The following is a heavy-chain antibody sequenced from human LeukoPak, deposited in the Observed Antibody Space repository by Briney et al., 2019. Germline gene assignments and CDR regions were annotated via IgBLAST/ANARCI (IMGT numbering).Heavy chain of an antibody. J-gene: IGHJ5*02. CDR2: MNPNSGNT. Sequence: ASVKVSCKASGYTFTSHDINWVRQATGQGLEWMGWMNPNSGNTGYAQKFQGRVTMTRNTSISTAYMELSSLRSEDTAVYYCARFPQYCSSTSCYRGGWFDPWGQGTLVTVSS. CDR3: ARFPQYCSSTSCYRGGWFDP. D-gene: IGHD2-2*02. V-gene: IGHV1-8*01. CDR1: GYTFTSHD.